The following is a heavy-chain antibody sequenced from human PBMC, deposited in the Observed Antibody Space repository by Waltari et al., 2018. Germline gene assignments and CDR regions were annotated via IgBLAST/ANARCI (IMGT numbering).Heavy chain of an antibody. J-gene: IGHJ4*02. Sequence: QVQLVQSGAEVKKPGSSVKVSCKASGGTFSSYAISWVRQAPGQGLEWMGRIIPIVGTANYAQKFQGRVTITADKSTSTAYMELSSLRSEDTAVYYCARDPDSGYASDYWGQGTLVTVSS. V-gene: IGHV1-69*08. CDR1: GGTFSSYA. D-gene: IGHD5-12*01. CDR3: ARDPDSGYASDY. CDR2: IIPIVGTA.